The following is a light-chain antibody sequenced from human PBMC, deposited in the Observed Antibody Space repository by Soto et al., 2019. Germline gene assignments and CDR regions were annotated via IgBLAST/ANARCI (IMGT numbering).Light chain of an antibody. CDR3: SSYISSSTLYV. V-gene: IGLV2-14*01. Sequence: QSALTQPASVSGSPGQSITISCTGTSSDVGGYNYVSWYQQHPGKAPKLMIYEVSNRPSGVSNRFSGSKSGNTASLTISGLQAEDEADYYCSSYISSSTLYVCGTGTKVTVL. CDR1: SSDVGGYNY. J-gene: IGLJ1*01. CDR2: EVS.